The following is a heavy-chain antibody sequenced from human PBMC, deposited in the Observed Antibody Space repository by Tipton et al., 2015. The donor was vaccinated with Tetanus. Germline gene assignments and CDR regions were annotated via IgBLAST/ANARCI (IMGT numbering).Heavy chain of an antibody. CDR2: IFASGST. CDR3: ARRSYCTSSRCFDAFDW. Sequence: TLSLTCTVSGDSMTRYYWSWIRQPPGKGLEWISYIFASGSTNYNPALKSRVTISMDTSKNQISLNLTSVPAADTAVYFCARRSYCTSSRCFDAFDWWGPGTRVTVSS. V-gene: IGHV4-4*08. CDR1: GDSMTRYY. D-gene: IGHD2-8*01. J-gene: IGHJ3*01.